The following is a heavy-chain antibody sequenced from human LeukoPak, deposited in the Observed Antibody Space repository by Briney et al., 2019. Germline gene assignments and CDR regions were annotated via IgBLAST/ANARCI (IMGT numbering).Heavy chain of an antibody. CDR2: IYSSGNT. Sequence: SETLSLTCTVSGGSISSYYWSWIRQPPGKGLEWIGYIYSSGNTDYNPSLKSRVTISVDTSKNQFSLRLNSVTAADTAVYYCARDQRSTSCYDYWGQGTLVTVSS. CDR3: ARDQRSTSCYDY. V-gene: IGHV4-59*01. J-gene: IGHJ4*02. D-gene: IGHD2-2*01. CDR1: GGSISSYY.